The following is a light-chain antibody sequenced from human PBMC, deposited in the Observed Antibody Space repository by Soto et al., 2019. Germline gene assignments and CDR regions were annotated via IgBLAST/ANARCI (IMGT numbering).Light chain of an antibody. V-gene: IGKV3-20*01. CDR3: QQYGSSPLT. CDR1: QSVSAGH. Sequence: IVLAQSPGTLSLSPWERATLSCRASQSVSAGHLAWYQQKPGQAPRLLIYGASSRATGIPDRFSGSGSGTDFTLTISRLEPEDFAVYFCQQYGSSPLTFGGGTKVDIK. CDR2: GAS. J-gene: IGKJ4*01.